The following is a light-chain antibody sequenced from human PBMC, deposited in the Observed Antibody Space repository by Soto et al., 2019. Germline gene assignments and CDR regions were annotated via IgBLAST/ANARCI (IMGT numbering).Light chain of an antibody. CDR2: DAS. J-gene: IGKJ5*01. V-gene: IGKV3-11*01. CDR1: QSVSSY. Sequence: EIVLTQSPATLSLSPGERATLSCRASQSVSSYLAWYQQKPGQAHRLLIYDASNRATGIPARFSGSGSGTDFTLTISSLAPEDFAVYYCQQRSNWPITFGQGTRLEIK. CDR3: QQRSNWPIT.